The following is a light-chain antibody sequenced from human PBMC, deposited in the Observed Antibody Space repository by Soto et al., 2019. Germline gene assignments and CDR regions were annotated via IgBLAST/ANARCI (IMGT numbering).Light chain of an antibody. V-gene: IGKV3-20*01. CDR2: GAS. Sequence: EIILTQSPDTLSLSPGERATLSCRASQTVSSNYLAWCQQRPGQAPRLLIYGASTRAAGIPDRFSGSGSGTDFTLTITRLEPEDSATYFCQQTYSFPCTFGQGTRLEIK. J-gene: IGKJ5*01. CDR1: QTVSSNY. CDR3: QQTYSFPCT.